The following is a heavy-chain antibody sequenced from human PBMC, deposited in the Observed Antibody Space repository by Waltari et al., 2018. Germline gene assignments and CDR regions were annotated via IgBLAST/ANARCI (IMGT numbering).Heavy chain of an antibody. CDR1: GGSISSYY. D-gene: IGHD6-6*01. V-gene: IGHV4-4*07. Sequence: QVQLQESGPGLVKPSETLSLTCTVSGGSISSYYWSWIRQPAGKGLEWIGRIYTSGSTNYKPSLKSRVTMSVDTSKNQFSLKLSAVTAADTAVYYCAREQLSYYYYYMDVWGKGTTVTISS. CDR2: IYTSGST. CDR3: AREQLSYYYYYMDV. J-gene: IGHJ6*03.